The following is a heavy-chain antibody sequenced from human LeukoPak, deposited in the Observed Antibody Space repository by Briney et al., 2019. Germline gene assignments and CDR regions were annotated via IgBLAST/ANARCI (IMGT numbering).Heavy chain of an antibody. V-gene: IGHV4-59*08. D-gene: IGHD2-21*01. J-gene: IGHJ4*02. CDR3: ARHALPSSSIPYYDF. Sequence: PSETLSLTCTVSGGPINRHLGSWIRHPPGKALELIGYIYYSESINDNPFVKSRVTISVHASTNNFSPTLNSLTAPDTAVYYCARHALPSSSIPYYDFWGQGALVTVSS. CDR1: GGPINRHL. CDR2: IYYSESI.